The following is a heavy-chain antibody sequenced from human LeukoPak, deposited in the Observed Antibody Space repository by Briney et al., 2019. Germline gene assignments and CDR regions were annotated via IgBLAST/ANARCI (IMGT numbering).Heavy chain of an antibody. D-gene: IGHD3-10*01. CDR1: GGSITNNNYY. J-gene: IGHJ6*02. V-gene: IGHV4-61*05. CDR2: LYYSGST. CDR3: ARHRRGSYGMDV. Sequence: SETLSLTCTVSGGSITNNNYYWDWIRQPPGKGLEWIGDLYYSGSTNYNPSLKSRVTISVDTSKNQFSLKLSSVTAADTAVYYCARHRRGSYGMDVWGQGTTVTVSS.